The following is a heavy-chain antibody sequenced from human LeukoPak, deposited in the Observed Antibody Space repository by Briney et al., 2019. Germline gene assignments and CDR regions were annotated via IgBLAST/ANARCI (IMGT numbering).Heavy chain of an antibody. CDR3: ASLSGSSDY. J-gene: IGHJ4*02. Sequence: PGGSLRLSCAASGFIFSSYGMHWVRQAPGKGLEWVSFIRYDGTDKYYADSVKGRFTISRDNSKNTLYLQMNSLRAEDTAVYYCASLSGSSDYWGQGTLVTVSS. V-gene: IGHV3-30*02. CDR1: GFIFSSYG. D-gene: IGHD1-26*01. CDR2: IRYDGTDK.